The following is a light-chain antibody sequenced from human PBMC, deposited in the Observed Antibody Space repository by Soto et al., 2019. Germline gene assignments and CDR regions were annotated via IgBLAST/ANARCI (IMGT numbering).Light chain of an antibody. J-gene: IGKJ1*01. CDR3: QQYGSSPPRT. CDR2: GAS. Sequence: EIVLTQSPGILSLSPGERATLSGISSQSVSNDFLAWYQQKPGQAPRLLIYGASTRATDVPDRFSGSGSGADFTLSISRLEPEDFAVYYCQQYGSSPPRTFGQGTKVDIK. V-gene: IGKV3-20*01. CDR1: QSVSNDF.